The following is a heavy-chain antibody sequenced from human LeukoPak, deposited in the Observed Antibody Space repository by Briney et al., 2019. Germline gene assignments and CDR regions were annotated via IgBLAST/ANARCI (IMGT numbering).Heavy chain of an antibody. V-gene: IGHV4-30-2*01. J-gene: IGHJ4*02. CDR2: IYHSGST. D-gene: IGHD5-24*01. CDR3: ARARRDGYLDY. CDR1: GGSISSGGYS. Sequence: SETLSLTCAVSGGSISSGGYSWSWIRQPPGKGLEWIGYIYHSGSTYYNPSLKSRVTISVDGSKNQFSLKLSSVTAADTAVYYCARARRDGYLDYWGQGTLVTVSS.